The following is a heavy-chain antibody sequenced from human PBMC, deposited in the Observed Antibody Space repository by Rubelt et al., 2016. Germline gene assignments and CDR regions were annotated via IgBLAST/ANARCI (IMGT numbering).Heavy chain of an antibody. CDR3: GRSPPSSSSDPDY. CDR2: IYHSGST. CDR1: GGSFSNYY. J-gene: IGHJ4*02. Sequence: MRRQQWGAGLFRPSQTLSLTCGVYGGSFSNYYWTWIRQPPGKGLEWIGSIYHSGSTYYNPSLKSRVTISVDTSKNQFSLKLSSVTASDTAVYYCGRSPPSSSSDPDYWGQGTLVTVSS. V-gene: IGHV4-34*01. D-gene: IGHD6-6*01.